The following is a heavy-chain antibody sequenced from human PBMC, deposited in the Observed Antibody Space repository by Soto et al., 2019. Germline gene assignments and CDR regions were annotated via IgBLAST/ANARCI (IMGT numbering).Heavy chain of an antibody. CDR2: IYYSGST. CDR3: AKGGSGSYSNAFDI. Sequence: SETLSLTCTFLCGSITSSSYYWGWIRQPPGKGLEWIGSIYYSGSTYYNPSLKSRVTISVDTSQNQFSLKLSSVTAADTAVYYCAKGGSGSYSNAFDIWGQGTMVT. CDR1: CGSITSSSYY. J-gene: IGHJ3*02. D-gene: IGHD3-10*01. V-gene: IGHV4-39*01.